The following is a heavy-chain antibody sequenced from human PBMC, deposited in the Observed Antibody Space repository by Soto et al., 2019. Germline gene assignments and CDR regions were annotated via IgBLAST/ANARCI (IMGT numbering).Heavy chain of an antibody. D-gene: IGHD3-22*01. CDR2: IYYSGST. V-gene: IGHV4-59*01. CDR3: ARGAHYYDSSGYHEYFQH. J-gene: IGHJ1*01. Sequence: TSETLSLTCTVSGGSISSYYWSWIRQPPGKGLEWIGYIYYSGSTNYNPSLKSRVTISVDTSKNQFSLKLSSVTAADTAVYYCARGAHYYDSSGYHEYFQHWGQGTLVTVSS. CDR1: GGSISSYY.